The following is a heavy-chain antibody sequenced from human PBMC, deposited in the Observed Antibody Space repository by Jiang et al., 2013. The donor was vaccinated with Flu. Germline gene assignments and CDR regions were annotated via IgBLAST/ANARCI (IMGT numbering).Heavy chain of an antibody. D-gene: IGHD2-2*01. Sequence: GPGLVKPSETLSLSCTVSGGSLSGHFWGWIRQAPGKGLEWVAYAYYDGATNYNPSLKSRLSLSLDASNKQLSLKVKSVTAADTAVYYCVRGLGGACSSASCYGVHFDYWGRGTLVTVSS. CDR1: GGSLSGHF. J-gene: IGHJ4*02. CDR3: VRGLGGACSSASCYGVHFDY. CDR2: AYYDGAT. V-gene: IGHV4-59*11.